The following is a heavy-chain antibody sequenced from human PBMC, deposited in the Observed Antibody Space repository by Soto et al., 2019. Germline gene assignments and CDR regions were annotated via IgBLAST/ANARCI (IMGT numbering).Heavy chain of an antibody. V-gene: IGHV3-7*01. J-gene: IGHJ4*02. D-gene: IGHD6-25*01. CDR1: GFTFSSYW. CDR2: IKQDGSEK. Sequence: EVQLVESGGGLVQTGGSLRLSCAASGFTFSSYWMSWVRQAPGKGLEWVANIKQDGSEKYYVDSVNGRFSISRDNAKNSLYLPVNSLRVEDTAVYYCAREKRANGYFDYWGQGTLVTVSS. CDR3: AREKRANGYFDY.